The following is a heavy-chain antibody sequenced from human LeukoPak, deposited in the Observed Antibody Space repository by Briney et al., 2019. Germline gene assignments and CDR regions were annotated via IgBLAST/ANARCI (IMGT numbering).Heavy chain of an antibody. Sequence: GGSLRLSCVASGFTFSSHHMNWVRQTPGKGRESVATIKPDGSEKYYVDSVKGRFTISRDNAKSSLYLQMNSLRAEDTGVNFCARMSSYCDYWGQGTLVTVSS. V-gene: IGHV3-7*01. CDR2: IKPDGSEK. CDR3: ARMSSYCDY. CDR1: GFTFSSHH. D-gene: IGHD2-2*01. J-gene: IGHJ4*02.